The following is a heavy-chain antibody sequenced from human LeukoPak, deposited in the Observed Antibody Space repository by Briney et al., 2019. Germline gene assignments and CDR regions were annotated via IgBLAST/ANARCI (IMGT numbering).Heavy chain of an antibody. D-gene: IGHD3-22*01. CDR3: AREKIVAPNWFDP. Sequence: GGSLRLSCAASGFTFSNYNMNWARQAPGKGLEWVSSITSTSSYIYYADSVKGRFTISRDNAKNSLYLQMNSLRAEDTAVYYCAREKIVAPNWFDPWGQGTLVTVSS. V-gene: IGHV3-21*01. J-gene: IGHJ5*02. CDR2: ITSTSSYI. CDR1: GFTFSNYN.